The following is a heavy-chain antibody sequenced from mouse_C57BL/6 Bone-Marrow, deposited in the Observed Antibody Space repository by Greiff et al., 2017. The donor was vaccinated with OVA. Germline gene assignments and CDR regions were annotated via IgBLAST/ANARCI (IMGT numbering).Heavy chain of an antibody. Sequence: VQGVESGAELARPGASVKMSCKASGYTFTSYTMHWVKQRPGQGLEWIGYINPSSGYTKYNQKFKDKATLTADKSSSTAYMQLSSLTSEDSAVCIYYGNYNYAMDYWGQGTSVTVSS. CDR2: INPSSGYT. V-gene: IGHV1-4*01. CDR1: GYTFTSYT. CDR3: YGNYNYAMDY. D-gene: IGHD2-1*01. J-gene: IGHJ4*01.